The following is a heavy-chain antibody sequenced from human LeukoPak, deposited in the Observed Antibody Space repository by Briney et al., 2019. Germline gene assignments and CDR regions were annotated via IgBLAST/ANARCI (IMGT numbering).Heavy chain of an antibody. CDR3: ARDPGLDYFDY. CDR2: IYYSGST. CDR1: GGSISGYY. V-gene: IGHV4-59*01. J-gene: IGHJ4*02. D-gene: IGHD7-27*01. Sequence: SETLSLTCTVSGGSISGYYWSWIRQPPGKGLEWIGYIYYSGSTNYNPSLKSRVTISVDTSKNQFSLKLSSATAADTAVYYCARDPGLDYFDYWGQGTLVTVSS.